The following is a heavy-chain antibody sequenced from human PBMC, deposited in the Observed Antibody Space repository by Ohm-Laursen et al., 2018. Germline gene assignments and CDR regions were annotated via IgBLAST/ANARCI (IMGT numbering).Heavy chain of an antibody. CDR1: GFTFSDYY. V-gene: IGHV3-11*04. Sequence: SLRLSCSAPGFTFSDYYMSWIRQAPGKGLEWVSYISSSGSTIYYADSVKGRFTISRDNAKNSLYLQMNSLRAEDTAVYYCARDRYSGYDFYYYYGMDVWGQGTTVTVSS. CDR2: ISSSGSTI. J-gene: IGHJ6*02. CDR3: ARDRYSGYDFYYYYGMDV. D-gene: IGHD5-12*01.